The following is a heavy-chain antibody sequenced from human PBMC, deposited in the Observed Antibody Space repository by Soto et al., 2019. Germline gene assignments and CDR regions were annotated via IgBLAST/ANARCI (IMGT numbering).Heavy chain of an antibody. V-gene: IGHV4-39*01. CDR1: GGSISSSTYY. CDR3: ASGTPGTGYYTYYFDY. Sequence: SETLSLTCTVSGGSISSSTYYWGCIRQPPGKGLEWIGSIFYSGSTYYNPSLKSRVTISVDTSKNQFSLKLSSVTAADTAVYYCASGTPGTGYYTYYFDYWGQGTLVTVSS. CDR2: IFYSGST. J-gene: IGHJ4*02. D-gene: IGHD3-9*01.